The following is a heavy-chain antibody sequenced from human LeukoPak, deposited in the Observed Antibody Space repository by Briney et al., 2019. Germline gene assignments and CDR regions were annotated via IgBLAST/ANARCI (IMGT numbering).Heavy chain of an antibody. Sequence: SETLSLTCAVYGGSFSGYYWSWIRQPPGKGLEWIGEINHSGSTNYNPSLKSRVTISVDTSKNQFSLKLSSVTAADTAVYYCARDGYGIYGMDVWGQGTTVTVSS. V-gene: IGHV4-34*01. CDR3: ARDGYGIYGMDV. CDR2: INHSGST. D-gene: IGHD5-18*01. CDR1: GGSFSGYY. J-gene: IGHJ6*02.